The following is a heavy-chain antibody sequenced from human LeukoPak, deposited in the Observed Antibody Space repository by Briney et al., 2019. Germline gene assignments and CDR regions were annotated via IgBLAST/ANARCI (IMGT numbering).Heavy chain of an antibody. Sequence: ASVKVSCKASGYTFAGYYMHWVRQAPGQGLEWMGWINPNSGGTNYAQKFQGRVTVTRDTSISTAYMELSRLRSDDTAVYYCAREGNGIVVVVAYWGQGTLVTVSS. CDR2: INPNSGGT. V-gene: IGHV1-2*02. D-gene: IGHD2-15*01. CDR3: AREGNGIVVVVAY. J-gene: IGHJ4*02. CDR1: GYTFAGYY.